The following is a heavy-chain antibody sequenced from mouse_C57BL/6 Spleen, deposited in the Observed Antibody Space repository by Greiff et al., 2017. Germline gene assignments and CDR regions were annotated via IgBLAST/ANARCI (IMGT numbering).Heavy chain of an antibody. Sequence: EVMLVESGEGLVKPGGSLKLSCAASGFTFSSYAMSWVRQTPEKRLEWVAYISSGGDYIYYADTVKGRFTISRDKARNTLYLQMSSLKSEDTAMYYCTRDGSYYFDYWGQGTTLTVSS. CDR2: ISSGGDYI. V-gene: IGHV5-9-1*02. CDR3: TRDGSYYFDY. J-gene: IGHJ2*01. D-gene: IGHD2-3*01. CDR1: GFTFSSYA.